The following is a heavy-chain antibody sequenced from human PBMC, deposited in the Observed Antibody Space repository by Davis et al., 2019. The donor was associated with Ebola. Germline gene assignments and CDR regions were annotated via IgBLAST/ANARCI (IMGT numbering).Heavy chain of an antibody. D-gene: IGHD2-15*01. Sequence: AASVKVSCKASGYIFTSYAMHWVRQAPGQRLEWVGWINAGNGDTKYSQKFQGRVTMTTDTSTRTAYMELRSLRSDDTAVYYCARDLVGYCSGGSCYSGLVFWGQGTLVTVSS. CDR1: GYIFTSYA. CDR2: INAGNGDT. CDR3: ARDLVGYCSGGSCYSGLVF. J-gene: IGHJ4*02. V-gene: IGHV1-3*01.